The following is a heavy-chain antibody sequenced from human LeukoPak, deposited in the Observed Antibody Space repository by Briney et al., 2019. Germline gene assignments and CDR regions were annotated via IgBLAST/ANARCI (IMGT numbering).Heavy chain of an antibody. J-gene: IGHJ6*03. CDR2: INHSGST. V-gene: IGHV4-34*01. Sequence: SETLSLTCAVYGGSFSGYYWSWIRQPPGKGLEWIGEINHSGSTNYNPSLKSRVTMSVDTSKNQFSLKLSSVTAADTAVYYCARAKAVYYYMDVWGKGTTVTVSS. CDR3: ARAKAVYYYMDV. D-gene: IGHD6-19*01. CDR1: GGSFSGYY.